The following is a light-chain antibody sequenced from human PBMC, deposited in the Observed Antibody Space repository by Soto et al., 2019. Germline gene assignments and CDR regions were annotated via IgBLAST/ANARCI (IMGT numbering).Light chain of an antibody. CDR3: QQYGSSPGT. CDR2: GAS. CDR1: QSVSSSS. V-gene: IGKV3-20*01. J-gene: IGKJ1*01. Sequence: ENVLTQSPATLSLSPGERATLSCRAIQSVSSSSLAWYQQKPGQTPRLLIYGASSRATGIPDRFSGSGSGTDFTLTISRLEPEDFAVYYCQQYGSSPGTFGQGTKVDIK.